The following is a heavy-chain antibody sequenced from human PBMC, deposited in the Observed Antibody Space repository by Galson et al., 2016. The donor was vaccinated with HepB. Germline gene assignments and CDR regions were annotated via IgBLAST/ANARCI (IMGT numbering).Heavy chain of an antibody. V-gene: IGHV3-7*03. CDR1: GFAFSNHW. CDR3: ANSIIRGITVKC. D-gene: IGHD3-16*02. Sequence: SLRLSCATSGFAFSNHWMNWIRQAPGKGLEWVATIKQDGSEKYYVDSVKGRFTISRDNAKNSLFLQMNSLRVEDTAVYYCANSIIRGITVKCWGQGTLVTVSS. J-gene: IGHJ4*02. CDR2: IKQDGSEK.